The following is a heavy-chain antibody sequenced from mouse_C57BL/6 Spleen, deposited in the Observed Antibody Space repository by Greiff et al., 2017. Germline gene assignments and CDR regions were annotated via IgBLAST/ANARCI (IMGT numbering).Heavy chain of an antibody. V-gene: IGHV10-1*01. CDR2: IRSKSNNYAT. D-gene: IGHD4-1*01. CDR3: VRQGELGLDY. Sequence: EVHLVESGGGLVQPKGSLKLSCAASGFSFNTYAMNWVRQAPGKGLEWVARIRSKSNNYATYYADSVKDRFTISRDDSEIMLYLQMNNLKTEDTAMYYCVRQGELGLDYWGQGTTLTVSS. CDR1: GFSFNTYA. J-gene: IGHJ2*01.